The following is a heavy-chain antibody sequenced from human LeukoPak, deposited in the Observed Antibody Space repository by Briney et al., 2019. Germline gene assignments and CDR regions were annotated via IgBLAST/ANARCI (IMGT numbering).Heavy chain of an antibody. J-gene: IGHJ3*02. CDR2: INPNSGGA. D-gene: IGHD3/OR15-3a*01. V-gene: IGHV1-2*02. CDR3: ARLDYDALDI. Sequence: GASVKVSCKASGYTFTGYYMHWVRQAPGQGLEWMGWINPNSGGANYAQKFQGRVTMTRDTSISTAFMELSSLRSDDTAVYYCARLDYDALDIWGQGTMVIVSS. CDR1: GYTFTGYY.